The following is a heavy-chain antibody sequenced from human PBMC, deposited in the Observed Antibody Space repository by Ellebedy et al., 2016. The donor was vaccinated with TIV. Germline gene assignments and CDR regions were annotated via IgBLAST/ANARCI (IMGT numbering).Heavy chain of an antibody. D-gene: IGHD1-26*01. CDR1: GFTFSSSS. Sequence: GESLKISXAASGFTFSSSSMNWVRQAPGKGLEWVSYISSSSDAIYYADSVKGRFTISRDNAKNSLFLQMNSLRDEDTAVYYCVRGVGPWGPGTLVTVSA. V-gene: IGHV3-48*02. CDR2: ISSSSDAI. CDR3: VRGVGP. J-gene: IGHJ5*02.